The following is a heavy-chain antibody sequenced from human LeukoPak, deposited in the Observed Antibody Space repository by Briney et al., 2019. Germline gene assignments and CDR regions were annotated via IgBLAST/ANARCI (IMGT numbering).Heavy chain of an antibody. CDR2: IYYSGST. CDR3: ARRRNYSSEDI. Sequence: SETLSLTCTVSGGSISSYYWSWIRQPPGKGLEWIGYIYYSGSTNYNPSLKSRVTISVDTSKNQFSLKLSSVTAADTAVYYCARRRNYSSEDIWGQGTMVTVSS. CDR1: GGSISSYY. D-gene: IGHD4-11*01. V-gene: IGHV4-59*08. J-gene: IGHJ3*02.